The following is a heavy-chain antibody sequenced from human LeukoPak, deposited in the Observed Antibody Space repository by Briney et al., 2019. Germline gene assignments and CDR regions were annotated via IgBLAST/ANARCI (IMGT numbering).Heavy chain of an antibody. D-gene: IGHD6-13*01. V-gene: IGHV3-74*01. CDR3: ARERAAAGTGYAFDI. Sequence: PGGSLRLSCAASGFTFSSYWMHWVRQAPGKGLVWVSRINTDGSSTSYADSVKGRFTISRDNAKNALYLQMNSLRAEDTAVYYCARERAAAGTGYAFDIWGQGTMVTVSS. J-gene: IGHJ3*02. CDR1: GFTFSSYW. CDR2: INTDGSST.